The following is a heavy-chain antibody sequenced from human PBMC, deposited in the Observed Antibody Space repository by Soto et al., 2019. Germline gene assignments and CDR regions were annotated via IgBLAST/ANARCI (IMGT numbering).Heavy chain of an antibody. J-gene: IGHJ4*02. V-gene: IGHV3-30*18. CDR1: GFTFSSYG. Sequence: QVQLVESGGGVVQPGRSLRLSCAASGFTFSSYGMHWVRQAPGKGLEWVAVISYDGSNKYYADSVKGRFTISRDNSKNTLYLQMNSLRAEDTAVYYCAKGGATTVTTVYWGQGTLVTVSS. CDR2: ISYDGSNK. CDR3: AKGGATTVTTVY. D-gene: IGHD4-17*01.